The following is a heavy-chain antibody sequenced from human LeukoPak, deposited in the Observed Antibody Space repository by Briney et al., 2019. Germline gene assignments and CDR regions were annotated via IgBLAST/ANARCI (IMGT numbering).Heavy chain of an antibody. Sequence: GGSLRLSCAASGFTFSNYVVHWVRQAPGKGLEWVAVISYDGSNKWNADSVKGRFTISRDNSKNTLYLQMNSLRAEDTAMYYCARGLRTSSSGSYFYFDFWGQGTLVTVSS. V-gene: IGHV3-30-3*01. CDR3: ARGLRTSSSGSYFYFDF. D-gene: IGHD1-26*01. CDR2: ISYDGSNK. CDR1: GFTFSNYV. J-gene: IGHJ4*02.